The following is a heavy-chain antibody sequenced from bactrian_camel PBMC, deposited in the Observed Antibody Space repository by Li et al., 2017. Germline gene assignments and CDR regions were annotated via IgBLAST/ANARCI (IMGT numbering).Heavy chain of an antibody. D-gene: IGHD6*01. CDR3: ATDVGDVVYDSRARKSFGY. CDR2: IYTDGTTT. J-gene: IGHJ6*01. Sequence: HVQLVESGGGLVQPGGSLRLSCAASGLAFSNYYLNWVRQSPGKGLEWLSSIYTDGTTTHYTDSVKGRFTISRDNAKNTMYLQMNSLKSEDTALYYCATDVGDVVYDSRARKSFGYWGQGTQVTVS. CDR1: GLAFSNYY. V-gene: IGHV3-2*01.